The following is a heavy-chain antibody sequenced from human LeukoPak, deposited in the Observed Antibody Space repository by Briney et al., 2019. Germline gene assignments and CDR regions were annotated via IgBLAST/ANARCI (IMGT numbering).Heavy chain of an antibody. CDR3: AKGAPITMIVVVIHYFDY. V-gene: IGHV3-23*01. J-gene: IGHJ4*02. D-gene: IGHD3-22*01. CDR2: ISGSGGST. CDR1: GFTFSSYA. Sequence: PGGSLRLSCSAFGFTFSSYALSSLRHAPGKGLDWVSAISGSGGSTYYADSVKGRFTISRDNSKHTLYLQINSLRAEDTAVYYCAKGAPITMIVVVIHYFDYWGQGTLVTVSS.